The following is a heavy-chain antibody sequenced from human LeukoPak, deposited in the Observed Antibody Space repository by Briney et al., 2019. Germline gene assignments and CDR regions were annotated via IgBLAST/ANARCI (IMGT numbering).Heavy chain of an antibody. CDR1: GGSISRGSYY. V-gene: IGHV4-61*02. CDR2: IYTSGST. D-gene: IGHD7-27*01. J-gene: IGHJ3*02. Sequence: PSETLSLTXTVSGGSISRGSYYWSWIRQPAGKGLEWIGRIYTSGSTNYNPSLKSRVTISVDTSKNQFSLKLSSVTAADTAVYYCARAELGSDDAFDIWGQGTMVTVSS. CDR3: ARAELGSDDAFDI.